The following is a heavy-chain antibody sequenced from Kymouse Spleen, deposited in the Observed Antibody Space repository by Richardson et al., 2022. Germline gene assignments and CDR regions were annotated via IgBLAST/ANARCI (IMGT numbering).Heavy chain of an antibody. CDR2: IYYSGST. CDR3: ARGLVRAPLYYYYGMDV. CDR1: GGSVSSGSYY. Sequence: QVQLQESGPGLVKPSETLSLTCTVSGGSVSSGSYYWSWIRQPPGKGLEWIGYIYYSGSTNYNPSLKSRVTISVDTSKNQFSLKLSSVTAADTAVYYCARGLVRAPLYYYYGMDVWGQGTTVTVSS. J-gene: IGHJ6*02. D-gene: IGHD3-10*01. V-gene: IGHV4-61*01.